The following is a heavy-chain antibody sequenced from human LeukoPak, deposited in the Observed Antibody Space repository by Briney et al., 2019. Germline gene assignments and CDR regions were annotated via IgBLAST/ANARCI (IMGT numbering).Heavy chain of an antibody. J-gene: IGHJ6*02. Sequence: SETLSLTCTVSGGSISSFYWSWIRQPPGKGLEWIGFIYYSGNTNYNPSLKSRVSISVDTSENQFSVKLSSVTAADTAVYFCARTGKNWETGYGMDVWGQGTTVTVSS. CDR2: IYYSGNT. V-gene: IGHV4-59*01. D-gene: IGHD7-27*01. CDR1: GGSISSFY. CDR3: ARTGKNWETGYGMDV.